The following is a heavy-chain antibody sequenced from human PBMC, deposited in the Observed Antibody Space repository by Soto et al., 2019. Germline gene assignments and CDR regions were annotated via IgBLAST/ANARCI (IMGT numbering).Heavy chain of an antibody. Sequence: QVQLQESGPGLVKPSGTLSLTCAVSSGSISSAHWWKWGRQPPEKGLGWIGEIYHSGSTNNNPTLKSRVTVGVDKSMNQCSLKLTSVTSADTAVYYCATNSYYSVGVWGQGTTVTVSS. V-gene: IGHV4-4*02. CDR2: IYHSGST. CDR3: ATNSYYSVGV. J-gene: IGHJ6*02. CDR1: SGSISSAHW.